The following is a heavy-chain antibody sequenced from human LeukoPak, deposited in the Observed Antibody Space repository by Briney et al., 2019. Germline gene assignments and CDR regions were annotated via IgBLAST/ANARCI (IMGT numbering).Heavy chain of an antibody. Sequence: PSQNLSLTCPVSDGSISSGGYYWSWIRQHPGKGLELIGYIYYSGSTYYNPSLKSRVTISVDTSKNQFSLKLSSVTAADTAVYFCARRKAVRPRDYYFDYWGQGTLVTVSS. CDR1: DGSISSGGYY. J-gene: IGHJ4*02. D-gene: IGHD6-6*01. CDR3: ARRKAVRPRDYYFDY. V-gene: IGHV4-31*03. CDR2: IYYSGST.